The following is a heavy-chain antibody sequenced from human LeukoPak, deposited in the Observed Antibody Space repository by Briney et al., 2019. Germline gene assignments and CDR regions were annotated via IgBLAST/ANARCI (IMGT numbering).Heavy chain of an antibody. CDR2: ISGSGGTT. J-gene: IGHJ4*02. Sequence: GGSLRLSCAASGFTFSSYAMSWVRQAPGKGLDWVSVISGSGGTTYFADSVKGRFTISRDNSKNTLYMQMNSLRAEDTAVYYCARILSSAWGELGYWGQGTLVTVSS. V-gene: IGHV3-23*01. CDR1: GFTFSSYA. D-gene: IGHD6-19*01. CDR3: ARILSSAWGELGY.